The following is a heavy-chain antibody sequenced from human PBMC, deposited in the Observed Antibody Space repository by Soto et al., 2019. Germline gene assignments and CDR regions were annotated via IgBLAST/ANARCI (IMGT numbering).Heavy chain of an antibody. CDR1: GYTFTGYY. V-gene: IGHV1-2*04. CDR2: INPNSGGT. CDR3: ARAIAAESSFFSDY. Sequence: ASVKVSCKASGYTFTGYYMHWVRQAPGQGLEWMGWINPNSGGTNYAQKFQGWVTMTRDTSISTAYMELSRLRSDDTAVYYCARAIAAESSFFSDYWGQGTLVTVS. D-gene: IGHD6-13*01. J-gene: IGHJ4*02.